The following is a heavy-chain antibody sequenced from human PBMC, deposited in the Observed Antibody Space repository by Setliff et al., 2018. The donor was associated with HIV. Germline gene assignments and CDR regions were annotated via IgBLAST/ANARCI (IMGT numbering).Heavy chain of an antibody. D-gene: IGHD3-3*01. CDR1: GYFFTTHN. CDR3: ARAPGYFDSWSGFRNYYMDV. V-gene: IGHV1-8*02. CDR2: MNPVRGAT. J-gene: IGHJ6*03. Sequence: AASVKVSCKASGYFFTTHNINWVRQATGQGLEWMGWMNPVRGATGIAQKFQGRVTMTRDTSISTAYMELSGLTSEDTAVYYCARAPGYFDSWSGFRNYYMDVWGQGTGVTVSS.